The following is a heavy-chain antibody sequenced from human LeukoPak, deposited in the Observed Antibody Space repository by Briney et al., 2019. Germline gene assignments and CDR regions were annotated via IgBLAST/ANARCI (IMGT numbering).Heavy chain of an antibody. D-gene: IGHD1-26*01. V-gene: IGHV1-18*01. J-gene: IGHJ4*02. CDR2: ISTYNGNT. CDR1: GYTFTSYG. Sequence: GSSVKVSCKASGYTFTSYGISWVRQAPGQGLEWMGWISTYNGNTNYAQKLQGRVSMTKDTSTTTAYMGLRSLRSDDTAVYDCARNWELDCWGQGTVVTVSS. CDR3: ARNWELDC.